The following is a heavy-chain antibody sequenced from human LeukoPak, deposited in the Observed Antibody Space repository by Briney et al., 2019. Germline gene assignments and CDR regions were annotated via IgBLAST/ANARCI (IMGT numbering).Heavy chain of an antibody. V-gene: IGHV3-30*02. D-gene: IGHD3-10*01. CDR2: IRYDGSNK. Sequence: PGGSLRLSCAASGFTFNSYGMHWVRQAPGKGLEWVALIRYDGSNKYYADSVKGRFTISRDNSKNTLYLQMNSLRAEDTAVYYCAKEGITMVRGVIINDYYYYYMDVWGKGTTVTISS. J-gene: IGHJ6*03. CDR3: AKEGITMVRGVIINDYYYYYMDV. CDR1: GFTFNSYG.